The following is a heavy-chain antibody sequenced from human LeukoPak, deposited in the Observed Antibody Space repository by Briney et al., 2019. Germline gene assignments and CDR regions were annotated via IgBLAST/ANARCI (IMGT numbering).Heavy chain of an antibody. CDR3: ASRIAPTPAGIETTGTRARWFDP. D-gene: IGHD6-13*01. CDR1: GGAFSGDY. CDR2: INHSGST. J-gene: IGHJ5*02. Sequence: SETLSLTCAVYGGAFSGDYWSWIRQPPGKGLEWIGEINHSGSTNYNPSPKSRVTISVDTSKNQFSLKLSSVTAADTAVYYCASRIAPTPAGIETTGTRARWFDPWGQGTLVTVSS. V-gene: IGHV4-34*01.